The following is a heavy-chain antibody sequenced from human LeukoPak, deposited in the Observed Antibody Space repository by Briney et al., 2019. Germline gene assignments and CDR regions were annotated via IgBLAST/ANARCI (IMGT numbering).Heavy chain of an antibody. D-gene: IGHD3-16*01. J-gene: IGHJ6*02. CDR3: ARDLSFGPYYYYYYGMDV. V-gene: IGHV3-21*06. CDR2: ISSSSSHI. CDR1: GFTFCSYS. Sequence: GGSLRLSCAASGFTFCSYSMNWVRQAPGKGLESVSSISSSSSHIYYADSVKGRFTISRNNAKNSLYLQMNSLRAEDTAVYYCARDLSFGPYYYYYYGMDVWGQGTTVTVSS.